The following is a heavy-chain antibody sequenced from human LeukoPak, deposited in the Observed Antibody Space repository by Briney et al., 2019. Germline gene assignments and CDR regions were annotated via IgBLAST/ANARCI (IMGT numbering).Heavy chain of an antibody. CDR1: GFTFSSYA. J-gene: IGHJ4*02. CDR2: ISGSGGST. Sequence: GGSLRLSCVASGFTFSSYAMSWVRQAPGKGLEWVSAISGSGGSTYYADSVKGRFTISRDNSKNTLYLQMNSLRAEDTAVYYCAKVGLWFGELLADTLFDYWGQGTLVTVSS. D-gene: IGHD3-10*01. CDR3: AKVGLWFGELLADTLFDY. V-gene: IGHV3-23*01.